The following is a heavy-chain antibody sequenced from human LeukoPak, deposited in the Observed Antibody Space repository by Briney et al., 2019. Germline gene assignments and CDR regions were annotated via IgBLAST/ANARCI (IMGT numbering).Heavy chain of an antibody. Sequence: PSETLSLTCAVSGVSIPHYHWNWFRQSPGKGLEWIGSMFYNEDAKYSPSLKTRVTMSVDASKSHFSLKLTSVTTADTATYFCAKGETVTAPPFDYWGQGILVTVS. D-gene: IGHD2-21*02. CDR3: AKGETVTAPPFDY. J-gene: IGHJ4*02. CDR1: GVSIPHYH. V-gene: IGHV4-59*01. CDR2: MFYNEDA.